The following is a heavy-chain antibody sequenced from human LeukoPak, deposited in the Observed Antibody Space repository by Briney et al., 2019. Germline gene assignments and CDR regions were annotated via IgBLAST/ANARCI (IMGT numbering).Heavy chain of an antibody. CDR1: GFTFSTYA. CDR3: AKDYNYYGSGSYSDY. J-gene: IGHJ4*02. D-gene: IGHD3-10*01. Sequence: GGSLRLSCAASGFTFSTYAMTWVRQAPGKGLEWVSDISGSGGSAYYADSVKGRFTISRDNSKNTLYLQMNSLRAEDTAVYYCAKDYNYYGSGSYSDYWGQGTLVTVSS. CDR2: ISGSGGSA. V-gene: IGHV3-23*01.